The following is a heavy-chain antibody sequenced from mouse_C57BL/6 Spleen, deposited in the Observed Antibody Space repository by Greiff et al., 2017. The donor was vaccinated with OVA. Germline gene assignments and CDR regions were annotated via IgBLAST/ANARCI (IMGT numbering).Heavy chain of an antibody. J-gene: IGHJ2*01. CDR3: APYGRSPHFDY. Sequence: QVHVKQSGAELAKPGASVKLSCKASGYTFTSYWMHWVKQRPGQGLEWIGYINPSSGYTKYNQKFKDKATLTADKSSSTAYMQLSSLTYEDSAVYYGAPYGRSPHFDYWGQGTTLSVSS. CDR2: INPSSGYT. D-gene: IGHD1-1*01. V-gene: IGHV1-7*01. CDR1: GYTFTSYW.